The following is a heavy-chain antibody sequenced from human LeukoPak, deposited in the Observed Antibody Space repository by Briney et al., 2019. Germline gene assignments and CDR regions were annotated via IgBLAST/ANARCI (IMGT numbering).Heavy chain of an antibody. Sequence: GASVKVSCKGSGNTFSGSYVHWVRQASDQGLEWMGWIDPNSAGTNTNYAQKFQDRVTFTRDASVSAAYMELSRLTTDDTAVYYCARQHWPDKFVDFWGQGTLVTVSS. V-gene: IGHV1-2*02. CDR3: ARQHWPDKFVDF. J-gene: IGHJ4*02. D-gene: IGHD1-1*01. CDR1: GNTFSGSY. CDR2: IDPNSAGTNT.